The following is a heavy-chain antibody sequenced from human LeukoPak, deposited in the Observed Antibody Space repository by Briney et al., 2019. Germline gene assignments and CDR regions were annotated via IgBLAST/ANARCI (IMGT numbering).Heavy chain of an antibody. D-gene: IGHD3-22*01. CDR2: IIPIFGTA. J-gene: IGHJ4*02. Sequence: SVKVSCKASGYTFTSYGISWVRQAPGQGLEWMGGIIPIFGTANYAQKFQGRVTITADESTSTAYMELSSLRSEDTAVYYCARGWDYDSGGRPTAYVYWGQGTLVSVSS. V-gene: IGHV1-69*13. CDR3: ARGWDYDSGGRPTAYVY. CDR1: GYTFTSYG.